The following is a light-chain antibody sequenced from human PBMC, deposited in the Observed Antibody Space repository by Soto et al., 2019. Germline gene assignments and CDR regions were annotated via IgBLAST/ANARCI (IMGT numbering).Light chain of an antibody. CDR1: QTVERW. CDR2: DVS. J-gene: IGKJ1*01. CDR3: QQYKDCVWT. V-gene: IGKV1-5*01. Sequence: DIQMTQSPSTLPASVGDRVTISCRASQTVERWLAWYQQKPGKAPKLLISDVSSLERGVPSRFSGSGSATEFTLTISGLQSDDFATYYCQQYKDCVWTFGQGTKV.